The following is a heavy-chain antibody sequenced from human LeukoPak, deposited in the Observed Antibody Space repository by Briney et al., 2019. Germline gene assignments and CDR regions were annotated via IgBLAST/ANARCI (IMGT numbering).Heavy chain of an antibody. J-gene: IGHJ4*02. CDR2: ISSNGGST. Sequence: GGSLRLSCSASGFTFSSYAMHRVRQAPGKGLEYVSAISSNGGSTYYADSVKGRFTISRDNSKNTLYLQMSSLRAEDTAVYYCVKDRRRDCSGGSCFRSGFDYWGQGTLVTVSS. CDR3: VKDRRRDCSGGSCFRSGFDY. V-gene: IGHV3-64D*06. CDR1: GFTFSSYA. D-gene: IGHD2-15*01.